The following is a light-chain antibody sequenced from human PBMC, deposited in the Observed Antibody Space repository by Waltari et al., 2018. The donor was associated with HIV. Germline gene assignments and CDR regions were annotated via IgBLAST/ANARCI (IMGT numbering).Light chain of an antibody. J-gene: IGLJ3*02. Sequence: QSALTQPASVSGSPGQSITISCTGSSSDVGSYNLVSWYQQHPGKAPKLMIYEGIKRPSGVSNRFSGSKSGNTASLTISGLQAEDEADYYCCSYAGSSNWVFGGETKLTVL. CDR2: EGI. CDR3: CSYAGSSNWV. CDR1: SSDVGSYNL. V-gene: IGLV2-23*01.